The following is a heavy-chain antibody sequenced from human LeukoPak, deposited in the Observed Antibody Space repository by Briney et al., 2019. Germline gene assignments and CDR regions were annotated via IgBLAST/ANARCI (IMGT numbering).Heavy chain of an antibody. Sequence: PGGSLRLSCAASGFTFSSYAMYWVRQAPGKGLEWVAVISYDGSNKYYADSVKGRFTISRDNSKNTLYLQMNSLRAEDTAVYYCARDRYASRSYVMDVWGQGITVAVSS. V-gene: IGHV3-30*01. J-gene: IGHJ6*02. D-gene: IGHD2-2*01. CDR3: ARDRYASRSYVMDV. CDR2: ISYDGSNK. CDR1: GFTFSSYA.